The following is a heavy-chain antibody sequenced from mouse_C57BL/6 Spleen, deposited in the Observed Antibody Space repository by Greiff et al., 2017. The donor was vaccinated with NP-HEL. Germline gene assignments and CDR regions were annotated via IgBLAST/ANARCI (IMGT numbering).Heavy chain of an antibody. J-gene: IGHJ2*01. CDR2: ISYDGSN. CDR3: ARETGDYFDY. V-gene: IGHV3-6*01. D-gene: IGHD4-1*01. Sequence: EVKLMESGPGLVKPSQSLSLTCSVTGYSITSGYYWNWIRQFPGNKLEWMGYISYDGSNNYNPSLKNRISITRDTSKNQFFLKLNSVTTEVTATYCCARETGDYFDYWGQGTTLTVSS. CDR1: GYSITSGYY.